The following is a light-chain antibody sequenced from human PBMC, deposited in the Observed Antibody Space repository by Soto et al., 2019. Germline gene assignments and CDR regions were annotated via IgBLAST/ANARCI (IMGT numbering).Light chain of an antibody. Sequence: EIVVTQSPATLSVSPGERATLSCRASQSVGNNFAWYQQKPGQAPRLLIFATSTRSTGVPARFSGSGSGTEFTLTIGSLQSEDFAVSYCQQYGDWPLTFGGGAKVEIE. V-gene: IGKV3-15*01. CDR2: ATS. CDR1: QSVGNN. CDR3: QQYGDWPLT. J-gene: IGKJ4*01.